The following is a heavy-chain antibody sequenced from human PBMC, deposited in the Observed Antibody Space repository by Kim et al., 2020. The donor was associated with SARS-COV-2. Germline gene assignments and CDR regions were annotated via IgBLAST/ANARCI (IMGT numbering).Heavy chain of an antibody. CDR3: ANRSGADDLSI. Sequence: ASVKVSCRPSGYTFNDYFIHWVRQAPGQGLEWMGWVSPNSGNTRSLKKFQGRVTMTRDTSINTAFMQLGSLTFDDTAIYFCANRSGADDLSIWGQGTLVT. CDR2: VSPNSGNT. CDR1: GYTFNDYF. V-gene: IGHV1-2*02. J-gene: IGHJ1*01. D-gene: IGHD1-1*01.